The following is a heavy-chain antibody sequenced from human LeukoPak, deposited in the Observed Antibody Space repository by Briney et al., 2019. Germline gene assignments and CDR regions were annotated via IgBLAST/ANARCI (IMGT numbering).Heavy chain of an antibody. Sequence: ASVKVSCKASGYTFTRYDISWVRQAPGHGLEWMGWMSPYNGNTDYAQKLQGRGTMTTNTSTSPAYRELSSLRSDDTAWYYCARHRSREQCYSDYEYSVYVRGERTTVTASS. CDR2: MSPYNGNT. CDR1: GYTFTRYD. CDR3: ARHRSREQCYSDYEYSVYV. V-gene: IGHV1-18*01. J-gene: IGHJ6*01. D-gene: IGHD2-21*01.